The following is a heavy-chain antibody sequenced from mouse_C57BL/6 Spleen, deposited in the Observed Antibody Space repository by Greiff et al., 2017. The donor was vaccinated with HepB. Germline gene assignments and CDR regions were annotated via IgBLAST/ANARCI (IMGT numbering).Heavy chain of an antibody. Sequence: QVQLQQPGAELVKPGASVKLSCKASGYTFTSYWMHWVKQRPGQGLEWIGMIHPNSGSTNYNEKFKSKATLTVDKSSSTAYMQRSSLTSEDSAVYYCARSTTLDYFDYWGQGTTLTVSS. CDR1: GYTFTSYW. J-gene: IGHJ2*01. CDR2: IHPNSGST. D-gene: IGHD1-1*01. V-gene: IGHV1-64*01. CDR3: ARSTTLDYFDY.